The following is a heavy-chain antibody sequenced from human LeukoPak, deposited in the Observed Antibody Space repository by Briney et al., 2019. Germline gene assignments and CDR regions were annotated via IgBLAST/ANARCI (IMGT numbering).Heavy chain of an antibody. J-gene: IGHJ5*02. Sequence: PSETLSLTCTVSGGSISSYYWSWIRQPPGKGLEWIAYIYYSGSTNYNPSLKSRVTISVDTSKNQFSLKLSSVTAADTAVYYCARALRGVPSMTTVTTWFDPWGQGTLVTVSS. CDR3: ARALRGVPSMTTVTTWFDP. D-gene: IGHD4-17*01. CDR1: GGSISSYY. CDR2: IYYSGST. V-gene: IGHV4-59*01.